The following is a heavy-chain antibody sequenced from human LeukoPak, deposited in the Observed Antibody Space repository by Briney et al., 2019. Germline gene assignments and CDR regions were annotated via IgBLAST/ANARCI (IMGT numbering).Heavy chain of an antibody. CDR3: ARGTYYYDSSGYSNDY. CDR1: GGTFSSYA. CDR2: IIPIFGTA. V-gene: IGHV1-69*13. D-gene: IGHD3-22*01. Sequence: ASVKVSCKASGGTFSSYAISWVRQAPGQGLEWMGGIIPIFGTANYAQKFQGRVTITADESTSTAYMELSSLRSEDTAVYYCARGTYYYDSSGYSNDYWGQGTLVTVSS. J-gene: IGHJ4*02.